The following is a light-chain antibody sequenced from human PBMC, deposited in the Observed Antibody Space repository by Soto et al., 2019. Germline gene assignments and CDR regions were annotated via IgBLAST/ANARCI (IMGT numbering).Light chain of an antibody. CDR1: QSVSGN. J-gene: IGKJ1*01. CDR2: GAS. CDR3: QQYNDWPRT. Sequence: EVAMTQSPGTLSVSPGERASLSCRASQSVSGNLAWYQQTPGQAPRLLIHGASTRATGIPARFSGSGSGTEFTLTISSLQSEDFAFYYCQQYNDWPRTFGQGTKVDSK. V-gene: IGKV3-15*01.